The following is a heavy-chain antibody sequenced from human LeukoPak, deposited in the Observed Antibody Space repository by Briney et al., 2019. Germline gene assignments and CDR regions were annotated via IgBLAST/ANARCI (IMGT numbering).Heavy chain of an antibody. V-gene: IGHV4-31*03. CDR1: GGSISSGVYY. Sequence: SQTLSLTCTVSGGSISSGVYYWSWIRQHPGKGLEWIGYIYYSGSTYYNPSLKSRVTISVDTSKNQFSLKLSSVTAADTAVYYCARGYGSGSYYSYWGQGTLVTVSS. J-gene: IGHJ4*02. CDR3: ARGYGSGSYYSY. D-gene: IGHD3-10*01. CDR2: IYYSGST.